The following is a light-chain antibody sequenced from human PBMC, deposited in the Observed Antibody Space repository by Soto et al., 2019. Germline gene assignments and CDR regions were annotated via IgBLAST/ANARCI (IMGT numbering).Light chain of an antibody. J-gene: IGKJ1*01. CDR2: GAS. Sequence: EIVLTQSPGTLSLSPGDRATLSCRASQNVDSNYLAWYQQKPGQAPRLLIYGASTRATGIPARFSGSGSGTEFTLTISSLQSEDFAMYYCQRYDSFRTFGQGTKVDIK. CDR3: QRYDSFRT. V-gene: IGKV3-20*01. CDR1: QNVDSNY.